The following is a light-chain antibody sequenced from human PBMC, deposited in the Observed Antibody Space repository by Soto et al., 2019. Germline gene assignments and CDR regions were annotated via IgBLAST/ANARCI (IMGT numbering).Light chain of an antibody. V-gene: IGKV1-5*01. CDR3: QQYNNWSGLT. J-gene: IGKJ4*01. CDR1: QSISRW. CDR2: DAS. Sequence: DIQMTQSPSTLSASVGDGVTITCRASQSISRWLAWYQQKPGKAPKLLIYDASSLERGVTSRFSGSGSGTEFTLAISSLQPNDFATDYGQQYNNWSGLTCGGGTKVEI.